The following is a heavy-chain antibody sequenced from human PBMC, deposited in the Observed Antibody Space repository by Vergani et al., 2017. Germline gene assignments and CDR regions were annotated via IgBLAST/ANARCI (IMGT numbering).Heavy chain of an antibody. CDR1: GFTFSSYG. D-gene: IGHD3-10*01. V-gene: IGHV3-33*01. Sequence: QVQLVESGGGVVQPGRSLRLSCAASGFTFSSYGMHWVRQAPGKGLEWVAVIWYDGSNKYYADSVKGRFTISRDNSKNTLYLQMNSLRAEDTAVYYCARDMGRSIRITMVRGGLRAFDIWGQGTMVTVSS. CDR3: ARDMGRSIRITMVRGGLRAFDI. CDR2: IWYDGSNK. J-gene: IGHJ3*02.